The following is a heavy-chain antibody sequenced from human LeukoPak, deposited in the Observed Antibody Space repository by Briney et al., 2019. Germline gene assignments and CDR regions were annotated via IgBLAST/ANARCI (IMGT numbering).Heavy chain of an antibody. CDR2: IRNDGSDK. CDR3: AKDSSSVVFDWFDP. D-gene: IGHD6-6*01. Sequence: GGSLRLSCAASGFIFSTYGMHWVRQAPGKGLEWVAFIRNDGSDKYYAVSVKGRFTISRDNSKNTLYLQMNSLRAEDTAVYYCAKDSSSVVFDWFDPWGQGTLVTVSS. J-gene: IGHJ5*02. CDR1: GFIFSTYG. V-gene: IGHV3-30*02.